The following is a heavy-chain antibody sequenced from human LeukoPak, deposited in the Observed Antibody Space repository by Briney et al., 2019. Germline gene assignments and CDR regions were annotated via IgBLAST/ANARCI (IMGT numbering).Heavy chain of an antibody. CDR2: INHSGST. J-gene: IGHJ5*02. CDR1: GGSFGGYY. Sequence: SETLSLTXAVYGGSFGGYYWSWIRQTPGKGLEWIGEINHSGSTNYNPSLKSRVTISVDTSKNQFSPKLSSVTAADTAVYYCARPLKQQLVRGGWFDPWGQGTLVTVSS. V-gene: IGHV4-34*01. CDR3: ARPLKQQLVRGGWFDP. D-gene: IGHD6-13*01.